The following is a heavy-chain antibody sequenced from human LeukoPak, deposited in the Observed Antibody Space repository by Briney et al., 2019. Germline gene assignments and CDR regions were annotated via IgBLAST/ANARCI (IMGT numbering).Heavy chain of an antibody. J-gene: IGHJ4*02. D-gene: IGHD3-22*01. CDR2: IYHSGST. Sequence: SETLSLSCTVSGYSISSGYYWGWLRQPPGKGLEWVGSIYHSGSTDYNPSLKSRVTISVDTSKNQFSLKLSSVTAADTAVYYCARDPAARYYYDSSGYDYWGQGTLVTVSS. V-gene: IGHV4-38-2*02. CDR3: ARDPAARYYYDSSGYDY. CDR1: GYSISSGYY.